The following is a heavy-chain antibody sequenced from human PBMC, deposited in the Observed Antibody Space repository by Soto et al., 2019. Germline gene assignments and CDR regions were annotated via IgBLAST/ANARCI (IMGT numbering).Heavy chain of an antibody. CDR3: ARALATGPYFDY. Sequence: QVQLQESGPGLVKPSQTLSLTCTVSGGSISSGGYYWSWIRQHPGKGLEWIGYIYYSGSTYYNPSLKSRVTIPVDTSKNQFSRRLGSVTAADTAGYYCARALATGPYFDYWGQGTLVPVSS. CDR1: GGSISSGGYY. CDR2: IYYSGST. V-gene: IGHV4-31*03. D-gene: IGHD5-12*01. J-gene: IGHJ4*02.